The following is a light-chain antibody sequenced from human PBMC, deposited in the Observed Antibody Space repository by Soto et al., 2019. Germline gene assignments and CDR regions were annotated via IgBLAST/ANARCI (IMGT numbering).Light chain of an antibody. CDR3: QRYRSSPRT. Sequence: EIVLTQSPGTLSLSPGERATLSCRASQSVSSSYLAWYQHKPGQAPRLLIDGASSRATGIPDRFSGSGSGTDLPLTISRLEPEDFAVYYCQRYRSSPRTFGQGTKLEIK. V-gene: IGKV3-20*01. J-gene: IGKJ2*02. CDR1: QSVSSSY. CDR2: GAS.